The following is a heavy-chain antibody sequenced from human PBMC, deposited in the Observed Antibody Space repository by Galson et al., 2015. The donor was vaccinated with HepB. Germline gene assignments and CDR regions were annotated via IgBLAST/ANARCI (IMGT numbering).Heavy chain of an antibody. V-gene: IGHV1-2*02. CDR2: INPNTSDT. CDR3: ARAVRELPTPFYYYYYYMDV. Sequence: SVKVSCKASGYTFTGNYMHWVRQDLGQGLEWMGWINPNTSDTNYAQRFQGRVTMTRDTSISTAYMELSRLTSDDTAVYYCARAVRELPTPFYYYYYYMDVWGKGTTVTVSS. D-gene: IGHD1-26*01. CDR1: GYTFTGNY. J-gene: IGHJ6*03.